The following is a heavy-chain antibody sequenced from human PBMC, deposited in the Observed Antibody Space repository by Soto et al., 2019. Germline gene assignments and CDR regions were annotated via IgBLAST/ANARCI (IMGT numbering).Heavy chain of an antibody. Sequence: QVQLVESGGGVVQPGRSLRLSCAASGFTFNNYGMHWVRQAPGKGLEWVAVIWYDGSYKYNADSVKGRFTISRDTSKTTLYLQMNSLRGEDTAVYHCARGNWNYGYFDYWGQGTLVTVSS. J-gene: IGHJ4*02. D-gene: IGHD1-7*01. CDR1: GFTFNNYG. V-gene: IGHV3-33*01. CDR2: IWYDGSYK. CDR3: ARGNWNYGYFDY.